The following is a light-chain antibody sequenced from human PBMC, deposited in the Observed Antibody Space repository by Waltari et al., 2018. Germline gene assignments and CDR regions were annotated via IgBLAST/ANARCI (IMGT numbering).Light chain of an antibody. CDR2: GNS. Sequence: QSVLPQPPPVSGAPGQRVTISCTGRSSNIGAGCDVHWYQQLPGTAPKLLIYGNSNRPSGVPDRFSGSKSGTSASLAITGLQAEDEADYYCQSYDSSLSGSVFGGGTKLTVL. CDR3: QSYDSSLSGSV. CDR1: SSNIGAGCD. J-gene: IGLJ3*02. V-gene: IGLV1-40*01.